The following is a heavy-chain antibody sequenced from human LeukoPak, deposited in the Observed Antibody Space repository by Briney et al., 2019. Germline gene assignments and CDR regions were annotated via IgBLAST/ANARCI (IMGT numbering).Heavy chain of an antibody. Sequence: SETLSLTCTVSGGSISSSSYYWGWIRQPPGKGLEWIGSIYYSGSTYYNPSLKSRVTISVDTSKNQFSLKLSSVTAADTAVYYCARRRNWNYDFDYWGQGTLVTVSS. J-gene: IGHJ4*02. CDR1: GGSISSSSYY. CDR2: IYYSGST. CDR3: ARRRNWNYDFDY. D-gene: IGHD1-7*01. V-gene: IGHV4-39*07.